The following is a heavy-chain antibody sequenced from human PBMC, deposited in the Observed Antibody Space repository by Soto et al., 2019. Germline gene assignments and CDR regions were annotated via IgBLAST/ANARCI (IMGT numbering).Heavy chain of an antibody. CDR2: VIPILGTA. D-gene: IGHD6-13*01. Sequence: QVQLVQSGAEVKKPGSSVKVSCKASGGTFSSYAISWVQQPPDQGLEWMGGVIPILGTANSAQKFQGRVTITADESTSTAYMELSSLRSEDTAVYYCARVAEGAAAGFDYWGQGTLVTVSS. CDR1: GGTFSSYA. V-gene: IGHV1-69*12. J-gene: IGHJ4*02. CDR3: ARVAEGAAAGFDY.